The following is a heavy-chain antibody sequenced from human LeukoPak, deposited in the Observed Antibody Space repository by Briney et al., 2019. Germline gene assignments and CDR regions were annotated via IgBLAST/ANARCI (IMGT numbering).Heavy chain of an antibody. Sequence: ASVKVSCKASGYTFTSYAMHWVRQAPGQRLEWMGWINAGNGNTKYSQKFQGRVTITRDTSASTAYMELSSLRSEDTAAYYCARGENYDFWSGYHYYYYYYGMDVWGQGTTVTVSS. CDR1: GYTFTSYA. D-gene: IGHD3-3*01. CDR3: ARGENYDFWSGYHYYYYYYGMDV. J-gene: IGHJ6*02. V-gene: IGHV1-3*01. CDR2: INAGNGNT.